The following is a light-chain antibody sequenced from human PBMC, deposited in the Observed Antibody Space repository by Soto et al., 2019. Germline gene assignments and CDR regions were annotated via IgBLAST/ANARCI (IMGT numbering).Light chain of an antibody. CDR2: GAS. Sequence: EIVLTQSPGTLSLSPGERGTLSCRASQNLGTLYLAWFHQKPGQAPRLLIYGASSRATGIPDRFSGSGSGTDFTLTISRLEPEDFAVYYCQQYGSSPFTFGPGTKVDIK. J-gene: IGKJ3*01. CDR1: QNLGTLY. CDR3: QQYGSSPFT. V-gene: IGKV3-20*01.